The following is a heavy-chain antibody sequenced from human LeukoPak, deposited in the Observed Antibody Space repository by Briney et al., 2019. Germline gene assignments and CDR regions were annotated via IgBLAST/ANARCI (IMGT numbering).Heavy chain of an antibody. D-gene: IGHD3-10*01. CDR3: ARGVTPYDAFDI. J-gene: IGHJ3*02. V-gene: IGHV4-59*08. Sequence: SETLSLTCTVSGGSISSNYWGWIRQPPGMGLEWIGYIYYSGSTNYNPSLKSRVTISVDTSKNQFSLKLSSVTAADTAVYYCARGVTPYDAFDIWGQGTMVTVSS. CDR2: IYYSGST. CDR1: GGSISSNY.